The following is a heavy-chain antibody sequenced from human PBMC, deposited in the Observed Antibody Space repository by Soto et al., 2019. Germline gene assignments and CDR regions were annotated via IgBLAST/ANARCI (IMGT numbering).Heavy chain of an antibody. J-gene: IGHJ5*02. CDR1: GGTFSSYA. D-gene: IGHD2-2*01. Sequence: QVQLVQSGAEVNQPGSSMKVSCKSSGGTFSSYASSWVRQAPGQWLEWIGGIIPTFGTANSAQKFQGRVTITADESTSPAYMELSSLRSEDTAVYYCASRKCRSTSCYQNWFDPWGQGPLVTVSS. V-gene: IGHV1-69*01. CDR3: ASRKCRSTSCYQNWFDP. CDR2: IIPTFGTA.